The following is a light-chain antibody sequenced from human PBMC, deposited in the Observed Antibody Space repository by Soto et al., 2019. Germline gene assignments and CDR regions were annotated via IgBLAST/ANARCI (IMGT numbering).Light chain of an antibody. CDR3: CSYAGNVV. V-gene: IGLV2-23*01. Sequence: QSVLTQPASVSGSPGQSITISCTGTSSDVGSYNLVSWYQQHPGKAPKLMIDEGSKRPSGVSNRFSGSKSGNTASLTISGLQAEDEADYYCCSYAGNVVFGGGTKLTVL. CDR1: SSDVGSYNL. J-gene: IGLJ2*01. CDR2: EGS.